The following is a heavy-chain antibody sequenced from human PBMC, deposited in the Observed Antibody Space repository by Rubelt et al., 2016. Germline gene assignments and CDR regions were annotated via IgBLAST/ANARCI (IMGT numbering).Heavy chain of an antibody. CDR3: ARDRWQQPDY. V-gene: IGHV1-18*01. CDR2: ISGNNGKK. J-gene: IGHJ4*02. Sequence: QVQLVQSGGEVKRPGASVKVSCKASGYTFISYGITWVRQAPGQGLEWMGWISGNNGKKKYEQKLQGRVTMTTDTSTCTAYMRLRSLRSDDTAVYYCARDRWQQPDYWGQGTLVTVSS. CDR1: GYTFISYG. D-gene: IGHD6-13*01.